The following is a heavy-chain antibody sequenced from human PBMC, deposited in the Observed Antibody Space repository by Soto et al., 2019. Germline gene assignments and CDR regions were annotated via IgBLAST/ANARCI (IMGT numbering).Heavy chain of an antibody. J-gene: IGHJ6*02. CDR2: IIPIFGTA. CDR3: ARDLDRYCSSTSCGYYYYYGMDV. Sequence: ASVKVSCKASGGTFSSYAISWVRQAPGQGLEWMGGIIPIFGTANYAQKFQGRVAITADESTSTAYMELSSLRSEDTAVYYCARDLDRYCSSTSCGYYYYYGMDVWGQGTTVTVSS. D-gene: IGHD2-2*01. V-gene: IGHV1-69*13. CDR1: GGTFSSYA.